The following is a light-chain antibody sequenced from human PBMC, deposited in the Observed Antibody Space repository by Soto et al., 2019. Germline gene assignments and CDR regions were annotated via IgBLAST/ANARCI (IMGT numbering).Light chain of an antibody. V-gene: IGKV3-20*01. CDR2: GAS. CDR1: QSVSSSY. J-gene: IGKJ1*01. Sequence: EIVLTQSPGTLSFSPGERATLSCRASQSVSSSYLAWYQQKPGQAPRLLIYGASSRATGIPDRFSGSGSGTDFTLTISRLEPEDFAVYYCQQYDSSWTFGQGTKVDI. CDR3: QQYDSSWT.